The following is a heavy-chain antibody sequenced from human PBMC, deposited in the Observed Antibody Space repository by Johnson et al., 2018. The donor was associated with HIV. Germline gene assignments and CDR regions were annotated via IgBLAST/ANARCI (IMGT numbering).Heavy chain of an antibody. CDR1: GFTFSSYA. J-gene: IGHJ3*02. CDR3: ARDGGYSYGDAFDI. V-gene: IGHV3-30-3*01. CDR2: ISYDGSNK. Sequence: QVQLVESGGGVVQPGRSLRLSCAASGFTFSSYAMHWVRQAPGKGLEWVAVISYDGSNKYYADSVKGRFTISRDNSKNTLYLQMNSLRAEETAVYYCARDGGYSYGDAFDIWGQGTMVTVSS. D-gene: IGHD5-18*01.